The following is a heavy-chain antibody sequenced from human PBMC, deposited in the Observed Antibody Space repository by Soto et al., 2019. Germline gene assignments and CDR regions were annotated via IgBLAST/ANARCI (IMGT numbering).Heavy chain of an antibody. J-gene: IGHJ4*02. V-gene: IGHV4-61*08. D-gene: IGHD3-10*01. CDR1: GGSVSSTGYY. CDR3: ARDRSRGGSPYFDY. CDR2: IYYSGGT. Sequence: SETLSLTCTVSGGSVSSTGYYSSWIRQPPGKGLEWIGYIYYSGGTNHNPSLKSRVTISVDRSKNQFSLKLTSVTAADTAVYFCARDRSRGGSPYFDYWGQGTLVTVSS.